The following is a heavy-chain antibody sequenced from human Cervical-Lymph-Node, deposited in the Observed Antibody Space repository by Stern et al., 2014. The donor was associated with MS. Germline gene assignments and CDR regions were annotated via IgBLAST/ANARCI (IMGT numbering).Heavy chain of an antibody. CDR2: VSTYNGNT. D-gene: IGHD2-15*01. J-gene: IGHJ4*02. CDR3: ARDIYCSGGTCYFEFFDY. V-gene: IGHV1-18*01. Sequence: VQLVQSGAEVKKPGASVKVSCRASGYTFTSYGISWVRQAPGQGLEWMGWVSTYNGNTNYAQKFQGRVTMTTDTSTSTAYMELRSLISDDTAVYYCARDIYCSGGTCYFEFFDYWGQGTRVAVA. CDR1: GYTFTSYG.